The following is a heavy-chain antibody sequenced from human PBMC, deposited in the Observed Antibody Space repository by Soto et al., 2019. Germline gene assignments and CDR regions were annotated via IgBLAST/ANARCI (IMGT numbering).Heavy chain of an antibody. Sequence: PGGSLRLSCAASGFTFSDYYMSWIRQAPGKGLEWVSYISSSSSYTNYADSVKGRFTISRDNAKNSLYLQMNSLRAEDTAVYYCARETRGYSSGWKLYYYYYGMDVWGQGTTVTVSS. V-gene: IGHV3-11*06. CDR1: GFTFSDYY. J-gene: IGHJ6*02. CDR3: ARETRGYSSGWKLYYYYYGMDV. CDR2: ISSSSSYT. D-gene: IGHD6-19*01.